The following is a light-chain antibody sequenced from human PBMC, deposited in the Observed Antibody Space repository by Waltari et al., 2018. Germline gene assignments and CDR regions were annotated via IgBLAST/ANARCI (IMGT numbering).Light chain of an antibody. Sequence: EIVLTQSPDFQSVTPQEKVTITCRASQSIGSNLHWYQQKPGQSPRLLVKFASQSFSGVPSRFSGSGSGTDFTLTISSLEAEDAATYYCHQTGNLPETFGQGTKVEIK. CDR1: QSIGSN. CDR2: FAS. V-gene: IGKV6-21*01. CDR3: HQTGNLPET. J-gene: IGKJ1*01.